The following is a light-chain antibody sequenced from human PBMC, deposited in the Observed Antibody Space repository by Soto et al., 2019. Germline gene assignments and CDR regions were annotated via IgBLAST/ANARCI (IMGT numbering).Light chain of an antibody. J-gene: IGLJ1*01. Sequence: SVSGAPGQRVTISCTGSSSNIGAGYDVHWYQQRPGTAPKLLIFGNINRPSGVPDRFSGSKSGTSASLAITGLQAEDEGDYYCQSYDSTLSPRYVFASGTKVTV. CDR3: QSYDSTLSPRYV. CDR2: GNI. CDR1: SSNIGAGYD. V-gene: IGLV1-40*01.